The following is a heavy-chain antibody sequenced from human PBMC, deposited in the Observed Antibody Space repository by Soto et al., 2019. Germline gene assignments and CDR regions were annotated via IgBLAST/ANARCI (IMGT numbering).Heavy chain of an antibody. CDR2: ISSSSSTI. Sequence: PGGSLRLSCAASGFTFSSYSMNWVRQAPGKGLEWVSYISSSSSTIYYADSVKGRFTISRDNAKNSLYLQMNSLRAEDTAVYYCARYPIGLKWFDAFDIWGQGTMVTVSS. V-gene: IGHV3-48*01. CDR1: GFTFSSYS. CDR3: ARYPIGLKWFDAFDI. J-gene: IGHJ3*02. D-gene: IGHD3-22*01.